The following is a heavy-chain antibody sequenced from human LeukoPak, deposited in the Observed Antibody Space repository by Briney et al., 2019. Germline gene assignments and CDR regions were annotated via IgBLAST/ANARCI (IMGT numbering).Heavy chain of an antibody. D-gene: IGHD2-2*01. J-gene: IGHJ4*02. CDR1: GLTFSIYP. V-gene: IGHV3-30*04. Sequence: GGSLRLSCAASGLTFSIYPMHWVRQAPGKGLEWVAVISYDGSNKYYADSVKGRFTISRDNSKNTLYLQMNSLRPEDTAVYYCARDLHFQLLMGEIDYWGQGTLVTVSS. CDR2: ISYDGSNK. CDR3: ARDLHFQLLMGEIDY.